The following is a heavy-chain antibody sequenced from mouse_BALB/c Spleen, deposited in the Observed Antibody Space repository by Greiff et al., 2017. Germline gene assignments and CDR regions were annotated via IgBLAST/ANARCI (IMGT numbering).Heavy chain of an antibody. D-gene: IGHD2-1*01. V-gene: IGHV5-17*02. CDR2: ISSGSSTI. CDR1: GFTFSSFG. CDR3: ARSGLPRYFDY. Sequence: EVMLVESGGGLVQPGGSRKLSCAASGFTFSSFGMHWVRQAPGKGLEWVAYISSGSSTIYYADTVKGRFTITRDKPKNTLFLQMTSLRSEDAAMYYCARSGLPRYFDYWGQGTTLTGSS. J-gene: IGHJ2*01.